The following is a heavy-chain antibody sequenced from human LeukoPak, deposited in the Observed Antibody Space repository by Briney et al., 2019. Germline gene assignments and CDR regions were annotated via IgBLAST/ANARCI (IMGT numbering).Heavy chain of an antibody. V-gene: IGHV4-59*11. CDR2: IYYSGST. J-gene: IGHJ3*02. CDR1: GGSISSHY. D-gene: IGHD2-2*01. Sequence: SETLSLTCTVSGGSISSHYWSWIRQPPGKGLEWIGYIYYSGSTNYNPSLKSRVTISVDTSKNQFPLKLSSVTAADTAVYYCAKAPPPSRELRGAFDIWGQGTMVTVSS. CDR3: AKAPPPSRELRGAFDI.